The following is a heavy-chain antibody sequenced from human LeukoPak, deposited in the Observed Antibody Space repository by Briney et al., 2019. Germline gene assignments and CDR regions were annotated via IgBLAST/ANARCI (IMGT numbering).Heavy chain of an antibody. D-gene: IGHD6-6*01. J-gene: IGHJ4*02. V-gene: IGHV3-66*01. CDR1: GFTFSSYA. CDR3: AREIGRLPRSSY. CDR2: IYSGGST. Sequence: PGGSLRLSCAASGFTFSSYAMSWVRQAPGKGLEWVSVIYSGGSTYYADSVKGRFTISRDNSKNTLYLQMNSLRAEDTAVYYCAREIGRLPRSSYWGQGTLVTVSS.